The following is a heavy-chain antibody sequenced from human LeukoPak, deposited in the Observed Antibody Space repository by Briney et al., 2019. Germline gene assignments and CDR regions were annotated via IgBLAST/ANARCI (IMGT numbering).Heavy chain of an antibody. D-gene: IGHD4-17*01. CDR3: ARAALYYGESYYYYYYMDV. Sequence: ASVKASCKASGYTFTSYDINWVRQAPGQGLEWMGWMNPNSGNTGYAQKFQGRVTMTRNTSISTAYMELSSLRSEDTAVYYCARAALYYGESYYYYYYMDVWGKGTTVTVSS. CDR1: GYTFTSYD. CDR2: MNPNSGNT. J-gene: IGHJ6*03. V-gene: IGHV1-8*01.